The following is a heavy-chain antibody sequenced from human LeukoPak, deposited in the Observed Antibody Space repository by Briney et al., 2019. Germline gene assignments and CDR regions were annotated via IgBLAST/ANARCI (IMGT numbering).Heavy chain of an antibody. D-gene: IGHD3-3*01. CDR3: AKDSYDFWSGHTY. CDR1: GFTFSSYS. Sequence: PGGSLRLSCAASGFTFSSYSMNWVRQAPGKGLEWVSSISSSSSYIYYADSVKGRFTISRDNSKNTLYLQMNSLRAEDTAVYYCAKDSYDFWSGHTYWGQGTLVTVSS. V-gene: IGHV3-21*04. CDR2: ISSSSSYI. J-gene: IGHJ4*02.